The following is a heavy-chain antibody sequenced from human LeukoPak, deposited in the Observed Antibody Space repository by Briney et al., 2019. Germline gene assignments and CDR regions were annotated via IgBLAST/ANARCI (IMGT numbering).Heavy chain of an antibody. V-gene: IGHV4-59*01. CDR2: IYYSGST. Sequence: SETLSLTCTVSGGSISSYYWSWIRQPPGKGLEWIGYIYYSGSTNYNPSLESRVTISLDTSKNQFSLNLKSVTAADTAVYYCARGVGSGYPDYWGQGTLVTVSS. D-gene: IGHD3-22*01. CDR3: ARGVGSGYPDY. CDR1: GGSISSYY. J-gene: IGHJ4*02.